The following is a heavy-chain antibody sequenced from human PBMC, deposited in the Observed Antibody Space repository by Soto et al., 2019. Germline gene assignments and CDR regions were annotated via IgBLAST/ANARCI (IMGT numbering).Heavy chain of an antibody. CDR2: IKSKTDGGTT. CDR1: GFTFSNAW. V-gene: IGHV3-15*01. CDR3: TTEGGGTYYDILTGPGAKYYFDY. Sequence: PGGSLRLSCAASGFTFSNAWMSWVRQAPGKGLEWVGRIKSKTDGGTTDYAAPVKGRFTISRDDSKNTLYLQMNSLKTEDTAVYYCTTEGGGTYYDILTGPGAKYYFDYWGQGTLVTVSS. J-gene: IGHJ4*02. D-gene: IGHD3-9*01.